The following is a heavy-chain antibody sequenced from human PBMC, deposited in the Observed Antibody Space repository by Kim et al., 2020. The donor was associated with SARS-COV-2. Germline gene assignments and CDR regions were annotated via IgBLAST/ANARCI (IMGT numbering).Heavy chain of an antibody. J-gene: IGHJ5*02. D-gene: IGHD3-10*01. CDR3: ARGLVRFGVFDP. Sequence: GGSLRLSCAASGFTFSSYSMNWVRQAPGKGLEWVSSISSSSSYIYYADSVKGRFTISRDNAKNSLYLQMNSLRAEDTSVYYCARGLVRFGVFDPWGQGTLVTVSS. V-gene: IGHV3-21*01. CDR1: GFTFSSYS. CDR2: ISSSSSYI.